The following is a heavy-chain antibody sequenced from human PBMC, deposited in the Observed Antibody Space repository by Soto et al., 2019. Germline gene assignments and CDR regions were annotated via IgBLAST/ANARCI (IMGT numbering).Heavy chain of an antibody. CDR1: GGSISSGGYY. D-gene: IGHD5-12*01. V-gene: IGHV4-31*11. Sequence: SETLSLTCAVSGGSISSGGYYWSWIRQHPGKGLEWIGYIYYSGSTCYNPSLKSRVTISVDRSKNQFSLKLSSVTAADTAVYYCAAGGGLPRYYWGQGTLVTVSS. J-gene: IGHJ4*02. CDR3: AAGGGLPRYY. CDR2: IYYSGST.